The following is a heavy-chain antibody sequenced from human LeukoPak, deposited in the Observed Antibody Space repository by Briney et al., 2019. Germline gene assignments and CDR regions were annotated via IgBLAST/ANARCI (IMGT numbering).Heavy chain of an antibody. D-gene: IGHD6-6*01. CDR3: ARVDSIAAPGY. J-gene: IGHJ4*02. Sequence: SETLSLTCTVSGDSISSSRYYWGWIRQPPGKGLEWIGSIFYRGTTHYNPSLKSRVTISVDTSKNQFSLKLSSVTAADTAVYYCARVDSIAAPGYWGQGTLVTVSS. CDR2: IFYRGTT. V-gene: IGHV4-39*07. CDR1: GDSISSSRYY.